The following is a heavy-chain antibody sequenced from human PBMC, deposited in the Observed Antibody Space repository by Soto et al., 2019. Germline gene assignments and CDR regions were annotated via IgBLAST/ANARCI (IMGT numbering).Heavy chain of an antibody. Sequence: GGSLRLSCAASGFTFSSHGMHWVRQAPGKGLEWVAVISYDGSNKYYADSVKGRFTISRDNSKNTLYLQMNSLRAEDTAVYYCAKDHGYYDSSGCFDYWGQGTLVTVSS. CDR1: GFTFSSHG. V-gene: IGHV3-30*18. J-gene: IGHJ4*02. CDR2: ISYDGSNK. CDR3: AKDHGYYDSSGCFDY. D-gene: IGHD3-22*01.